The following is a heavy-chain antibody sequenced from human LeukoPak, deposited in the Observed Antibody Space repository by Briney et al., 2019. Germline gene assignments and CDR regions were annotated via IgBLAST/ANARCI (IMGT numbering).Heavy chain of an antibody. CDR2: IWYDGSNK. CDR3: AKDAPEEGPPGYYMDV. Sequence: GGSLRLSCAASGFTFSSYGMHWVRQAPGKGLEWVAVIWYDGSNKYYADSVKGRFTISRDNSKNTLYLQMNSLRAEDTAVYYCAKDAPEEGPPGYYMDVWGKGTTVTVSS. J-gene: IGHJ6*03. CDR1: GFTFSSYG. V-gene: IGHV3-33*06.